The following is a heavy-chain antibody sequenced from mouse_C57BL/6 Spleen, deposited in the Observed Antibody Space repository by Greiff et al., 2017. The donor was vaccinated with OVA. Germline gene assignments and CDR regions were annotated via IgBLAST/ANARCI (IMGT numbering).Heavy chain of an antibody. CDR2: IDPSDSYT. V-gene: IGHV1-50*01. Sequence: QVQLKESGAELVKPGASVKLSCKASGYTFTSYWMQWVKQRPGQGLEWIGEIDPSDSYTNYNQKFKGKATLTVDTSSSTAYMQLSSLTSEDSAVYYCARDGSYYGDYVYFDVWGTGTTVTVSS. D-gene: IGHD2-13*01. J-gene: IGHJ1*03. CDR3: ARDGSYYGDYVYFDV. CDR1: GYTFTSYW.